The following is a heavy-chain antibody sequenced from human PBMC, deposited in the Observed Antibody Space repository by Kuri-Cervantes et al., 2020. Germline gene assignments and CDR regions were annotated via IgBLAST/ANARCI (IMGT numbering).Heavy chain of an antibody. CDR2: IIPIFGTA. D-gene: IGHD6-19*01. Sequence: SVKVSCKASGGTFSSYAISWVRQAPGQGLEWMGGIIPIFGTANYAQKFQGRVTITTDESTSTAYMELSSLRVEDTAVYYCARGGMGLIAVPGAPDYWGQGTLVTVSS. CDR3: ARGGMGLIAVPGAPDY. CDR1: GGTFSSYA. J-gene: IGHJ4*02. V-gene: IGHV1-69*05.